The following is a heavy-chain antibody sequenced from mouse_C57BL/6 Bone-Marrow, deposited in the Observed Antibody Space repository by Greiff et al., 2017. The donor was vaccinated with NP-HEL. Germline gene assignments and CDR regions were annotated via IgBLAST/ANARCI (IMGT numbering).Heavy chain of an antibody. Sequence: VQLQQSGPVLVMPGASVKMSCKASGYTFTDYYMHWVKQSPGKSLEWIGVINPSNGGTSYNQKFKGKATLTVDKSSSTAYMELNSLTSEDSAVYYRARARLGLDYWGQGTTLTVSA. CDR3: ARARLGLDY. CDR1: GYTFTDYY. CDR2: INPSNGGT. V-gene: IGHV1-19*01. J-gene: IGHJ2*01. D-gene: IGHD4-1*01.